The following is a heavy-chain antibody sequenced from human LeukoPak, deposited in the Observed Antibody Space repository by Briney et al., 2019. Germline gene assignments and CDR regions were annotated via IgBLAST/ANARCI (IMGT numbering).Heavy chain of an antibody. Sequence: GASVKVSCKASGYTFTGYYMHWVRRAPGQGLEWMGWINPNSGGTNYQGRVTMTRDTSITTAYMELSSLRSDDTAVYYCARGRRWELRPLGWTGYNYYGLDVWGQGTTVTVSS. J-gene: IGHJ6*02. CDR1: GYTFTGYY. CDR3: ARGRRWELRPLGWTGYNYYGLDV. CDR2: INPNSGGT. V-gene: IGHV1-2*02. D-gene: IGHD1-26*01.